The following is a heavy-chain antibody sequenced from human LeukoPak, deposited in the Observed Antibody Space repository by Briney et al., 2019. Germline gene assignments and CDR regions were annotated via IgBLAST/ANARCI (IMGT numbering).Heavy chain of an antibody. CDR2: IYYSGST. J-gene: IGHJ3*02. CDR1: GGSFSGYY. D-gene: IGHD4-17*01. Sequence: KPSETLSLTCAVYGGSFSGYYWSWIRQPPGKGLEWIGYIYYSGSTNYNPSLKSRVTISVDTSKNQFSLKLSSVTAVDTAVYYCARKATTGPTKAAFDIWGQGTMVTVSS. V-gene: IGHV4-34*11. CDR3: ARKATTGPTKAAFDI.